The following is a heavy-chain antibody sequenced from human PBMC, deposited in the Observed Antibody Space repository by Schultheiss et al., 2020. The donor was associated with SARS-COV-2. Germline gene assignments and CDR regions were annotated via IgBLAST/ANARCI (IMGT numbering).Heavy chain of an antibody. Sequence: GGSLRLSCAASGFAFSSYGMHWARQAPGKGLEWVSASGSGGGKYYADSVKGRFTISRDNSKNTLYLQMNSLRAEDTAVYYCAREYSTVVTPPLDYWGQGTLVTVSS. CDR3: AREYSTVVTPPLDY. CDR2: SGSGGGK. J-gene: IGHJ4*02. V-gene: IGHV3-NL1*01. D-gene: IGHD4-23*01. CDR1: GFAFSSYG.